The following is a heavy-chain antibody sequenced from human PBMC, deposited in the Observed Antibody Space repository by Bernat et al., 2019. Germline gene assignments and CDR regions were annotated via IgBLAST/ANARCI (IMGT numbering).Heavy chain of an antibody. CDR2: INQDGSGK. Sequence: ELQLVESGGDLVQPGGSLRLSCVVPALTFSRHWMSWVRQAPGKGLEWVAHINQDGSGKYYVDSVKGRFTISRDSAKNSLYLQMNSLRVEDTAVYYCTSFNWNHFDYWGQGTLVTVSS. D-gene: IGHD1-1*01. V-gene: IGHV3-7*02. CDR3: TSFNWNHFDY. J-gene: IGHJ4*02. CDR1: ALTFSRHW.